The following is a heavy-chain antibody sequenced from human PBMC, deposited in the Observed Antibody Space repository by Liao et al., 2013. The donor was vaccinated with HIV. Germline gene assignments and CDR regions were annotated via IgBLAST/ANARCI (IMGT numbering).Heavy chain of an antibody. CDR3: ARGLGGPFDT. CDR1: GGSLSSGSYY. D-gene: IGHD1-26*01. Sequence: QVQLQESGPGLVKPSQTLSLTCTVSGGSLSSGSYYWNWIRQPAGKGLEWIGRIYTSGSTNYNPSLKSRVTISGDTSKNRFSLILTSVTAADTAVYYCARGLGGPFDTWGQGTLVTVSS. CDR2: IYTSGST. V-gene: IGHV4-61*02. J-gene: IGHJ4*02.